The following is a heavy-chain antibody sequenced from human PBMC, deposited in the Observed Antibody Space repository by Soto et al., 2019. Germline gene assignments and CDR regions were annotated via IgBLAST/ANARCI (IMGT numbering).Heavy chain of an antibody. CDR1: GGSISSDRYF. V-gene: IGHV4-31*03. Sequence: QVQLQESGPGLVKPSQTLSLTCTVSGGSISSDRYFWSWVRQHPGKGLEWIAYILNSGSTYFNPSLKSRVTFSVATPKSQFSLNLTSVTAADTAVYYCARGHTTFGFYHYGLDVWGQGTTVIVSS. D-gene: IGHD3-10*01. CDR3: ARGHTTFGFYHYGLDV. J-gene: IGHJ6*02. CDR2: ILNSGST.